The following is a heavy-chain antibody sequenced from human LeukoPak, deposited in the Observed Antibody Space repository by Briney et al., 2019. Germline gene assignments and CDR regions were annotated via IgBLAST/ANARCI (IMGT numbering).Heavy chain of an antibody. CDR3: VGETIELGAFDI. V-gene: IGHV1-2*02. Sequence: ASVKVSCKASGYTFTGYYMHWVRQAPGQGLEWMGWINPNSGGTNYAQKFQGRVTMTRDTSISTAYMELSRLRSDDTAVYYCVGETIELGAFDIWGQGTMVTVSS. CDR1: GYTFTGYY. D-gene: IGHD3-10*01. J-gene: IGHJ3*02. CDR2: INPNSGGT.